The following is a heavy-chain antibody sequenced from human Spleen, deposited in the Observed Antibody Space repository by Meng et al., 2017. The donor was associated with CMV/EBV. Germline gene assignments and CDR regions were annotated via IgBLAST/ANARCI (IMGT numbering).Heavy chain of an antibody. J-gene: IGHJ4*02. Sequence: GESLKISCAASGFTFSNYDMHWVRQATGKGLEWVSVIGTPGDTHYPASVKGRFTISRENAKNSLYLQINSLRAGDTAVYYYARGSLTHYSFDCWGQGTLVTVSS. D-gene: IGHD2-21*01. CDR3: ARGSLTHYSFDC. CDR2: IGTPGDT. CDR1: GFTFSNYD. V-gene: IGHV3-13*01.